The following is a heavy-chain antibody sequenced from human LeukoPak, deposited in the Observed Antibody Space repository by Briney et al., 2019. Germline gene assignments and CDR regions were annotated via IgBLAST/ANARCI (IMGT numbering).Heavy chain of an antibody. CDR3: ARGGNYWPQWWFDP. Sequence: KPSETLSLTCAVSGGSISSGDYYWNWIRQPAGKGLEWIGRIYTSGSTNYNPSLKSRVAMLIDTSKNQFSLNLNSVTAADTAVYYCARGGNYWPQWWFDPWGRGTLVSVSS. CDR2: IYTSGST. J-gene: IGHJ5*02. CDR1: GGSISSGDYY. V-gene: IGHV4-61*02. D-gene: IGHD1-26*01.